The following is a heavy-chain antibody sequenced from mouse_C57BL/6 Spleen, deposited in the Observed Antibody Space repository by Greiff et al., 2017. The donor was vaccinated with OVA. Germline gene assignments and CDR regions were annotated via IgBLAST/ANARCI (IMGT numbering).Heavy chain of an antibody. Sequence: DVKLVESGGGLVKPGGSLKLSCAASGFTFSDYGMHWVRQAPEKGLEWVAYISSGSSTIYYADTVKGRFTISRDNAKNTLFLQMTSLRAEDTAMYYCARWNFDYWGQGTTLTVSS. CDR1: GFTFSDYG. CDR2: ISSGSSTI. V-gene: IGHV5-17*01. J-gene: IGHJ2*01. CDR3: ARWNFDY.